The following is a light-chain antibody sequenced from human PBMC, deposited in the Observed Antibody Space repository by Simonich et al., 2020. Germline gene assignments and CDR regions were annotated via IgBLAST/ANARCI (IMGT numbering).Light chain of an antibody. CDR1: NIGSKS. V-gene: IGLV3-21*03. CDR2: DDS. Sequence: SYVLTQPPSVSVAPGKTARITCGGNNIGSKSVHWYQQKPGQAPVLVVYDDSDRPSGIPGRFSGSNSGNTATLTISRVKAGDEADYYCQVWDSSSDVVFGGGTKLTVL. CDR3: QVWDSSSDVV. J-gene: IGLJ2*01.